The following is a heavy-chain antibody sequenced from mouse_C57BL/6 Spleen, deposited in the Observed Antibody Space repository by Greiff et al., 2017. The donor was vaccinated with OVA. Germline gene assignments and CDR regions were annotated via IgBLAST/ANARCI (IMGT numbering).Heavy chain of an antibody. D-gene: IGHD1-1*01. CDR1: GYTFTSYW. CDR3: AMASYGSSSFAY. J-gene: IGHJ3*01. V-gene: IGHV1-74*01. CDR2: IHPSDSDT. Sequence: QVQLQQPGAELVKPGASVKVSCKASGYTFTSYWMHWVKQRPGQGLEWIGRIHPSDSDTNYNQKFKGKATFTVDKSSSTAYMQLSSLTSEDSAVYYCAMASYGSSSFAYWGQETLVTVSA.